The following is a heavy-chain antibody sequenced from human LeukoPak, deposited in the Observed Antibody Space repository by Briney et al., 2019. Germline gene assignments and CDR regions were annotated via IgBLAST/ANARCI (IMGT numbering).Heavy chain of an antibody. D-gene: IGHD3-3*01. J-gene: IGHJ4*02. CDR3: ARVPDYDFWSGVDFDY. CDR1: VFTFSSYW. CDR2: IKQDGSEK. Sequence: PGGSLRLSCAASVFTFSSYWMSWVRQAPGKGLEWVANIKQDGSEKYYVDSVKGRFTISRDNAKNSLYLQMNSLRAEDTAVYYCARVPDYDFWSGVDFDYWGQGTLVTVSS. V-gene: IGHV3-7*01.